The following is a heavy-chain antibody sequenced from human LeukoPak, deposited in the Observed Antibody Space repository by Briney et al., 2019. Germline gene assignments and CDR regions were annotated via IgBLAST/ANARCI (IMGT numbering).Heavy chain of an antibody. CDR2: ISAYNGNT. Sequence: GASVKVSCKASGYTFTSYDINWVRQAPGQGLEWMGWISAYNGNTNYAQKFQGRVTMTRNTSISTAYMELSSLRSEDTAVYYCARGGVAAAVDYWGQGTLVTVSS. D-gene: IGHD6-13*01. CDR1: GYTFTSYD. CDR3: ARGGVAAAVDY. V-gene: IGHV1-8*02. J-gene: IGHJ4*02.